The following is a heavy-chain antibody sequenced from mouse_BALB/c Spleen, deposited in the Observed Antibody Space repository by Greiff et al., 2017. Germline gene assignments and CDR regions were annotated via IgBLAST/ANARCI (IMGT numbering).Heavy chain of an antibody. D-gene: IGHD2-1*01. J-gene: IGHJ3*01. CDR3: ARKGGNAWFAY. CDR1: GFSLTSYG. CDR2: IWSGEST. V-gene: IGHV2-2*02. Sequence: VMLVESGPGLVQPSQSLSITCTVSGFSLTSYGVHWVRQSPGKGLEWLGVIWSGESTDYNAAFISRLSISKDNSKSQVFFKMNSLQANDTAIYYCARKGGNAWFAYWGQGTLVTVSA.